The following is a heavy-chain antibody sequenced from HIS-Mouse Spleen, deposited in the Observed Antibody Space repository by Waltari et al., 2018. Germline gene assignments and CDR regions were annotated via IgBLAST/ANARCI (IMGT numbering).Heavy chain of an antibody. D-gene: IGHD6-13*01. Sequence: QLQLQESGPGLVKPSETLSLTCTVSGGSISSSSYYWGRIRQTPGKGLEWVGSIYYSGSPYYTPSLSSRVTISLDTSKNQFSLKLSSVTATDTAVYYCAREIPYSSSWYDWYFDLWGRGTLVTVSS. CDR2: IYYSGSP. V-gene: IGHV4-39*07. CDR3: AREIPYSSSWYDWYFDL. CDR1: GGSISSSSYY. J-gene: IGHJ2*01.